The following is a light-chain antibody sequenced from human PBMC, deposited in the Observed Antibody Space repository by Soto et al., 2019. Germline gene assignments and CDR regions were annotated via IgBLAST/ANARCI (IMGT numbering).Light chain of an antibody. V-gene: IGKV3-20*01. CDR1: QSLSSNF. CDR3: QQYDTFPRT. J-gene: IGKJ1*01. Sequence: EIVLTQSPGTLSLFPGDRATLSCRASQSLSSNFLAWYQQKPGQAPGLLIYGASRRATDIPDRFSGSGSGTDFALTITRLEPADFAVYFCQQYDTFPRTFGQGTKVEIQ. CDR2: GAS.